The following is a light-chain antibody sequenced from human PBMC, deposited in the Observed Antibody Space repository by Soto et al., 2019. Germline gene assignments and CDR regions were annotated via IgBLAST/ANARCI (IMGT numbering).Light chain of an antibody. Sequence: ALTQSASVSGSPGQSITISCTGTSSDIGAYNYVSWYQQHPGKAPKLMIYEVSNRPSGVSNRFSGSKSGNTASLTISGLQDEDEADYYCSSYTGSSTPYVFGTGTKLTVL. V-gene: IGLV2-14*01. CDR3: SSYTGSSTPYV. J-gene: IGLJ1*01. CDR1: SSDIGAYNY. CDR2: EVS.